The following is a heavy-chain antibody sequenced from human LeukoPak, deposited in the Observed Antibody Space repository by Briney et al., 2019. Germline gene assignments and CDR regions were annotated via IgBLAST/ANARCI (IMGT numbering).Heavy chain of an antibody. J-gene: IGHJ3*02. CDR2: IYSGGRT. CDR3: ARWGLSAFDI. CDR1: GFNVSSNY. D-gene: IGHD3-16*01. V-gene: IGHV3-66*02. Sequence: GGSLRLSCAASGFNVSSNYMSWVRQAPGKGLEWVSVIYSGGRTYYADSVKGRFTISRDNSKNTLYLQMNSLRAEDTAVYYCARWGLSAFDIWGQGTMVTVSS.